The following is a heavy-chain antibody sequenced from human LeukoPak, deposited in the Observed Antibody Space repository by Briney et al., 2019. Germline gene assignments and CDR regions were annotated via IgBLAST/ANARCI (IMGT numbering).Heavy chain of an antibody. V-gene: IGHV3-23*01. CDR2: ISGSGGST. J-gene: IGHJ4*02. Sequence: GGSLRLSCAASGFTFSSYSMNWVRQAPGKGLEWVSAISGSGGSTYYVDSVKGRFTISRDNSKNTLYLQMNSLRAEDTAVYYCAKGDSSGYQNYFDYWGQGTLVTVSS. D-gene: IGHD3-22*01. CDR1: GFTFSSYS. CDR3: AKGDSSGYQNYFDY.